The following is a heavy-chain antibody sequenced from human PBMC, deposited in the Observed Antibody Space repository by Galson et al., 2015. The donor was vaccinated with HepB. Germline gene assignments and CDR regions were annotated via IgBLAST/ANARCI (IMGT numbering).Heavy chain of an antibody. CDR2: ISPVLNTA. V-gene: IGHV1-69*10. Sequence: SVKVSCKASGDPFTTFPISWVRQAPGQGLEWMGGISPVLNTADYAQKFQDRVTITADKHTRTVFMELSSVTSEDTAVYYCASDRRYCTSDTGYESGGYFDNWGQRTLVTVSS. CDR1: GDPFTTFP. J-gene: IGHJ4*02. CDR3: ASDRRYCTSDTGYESGGYFDN. D-gene: IGHD2-8*01.